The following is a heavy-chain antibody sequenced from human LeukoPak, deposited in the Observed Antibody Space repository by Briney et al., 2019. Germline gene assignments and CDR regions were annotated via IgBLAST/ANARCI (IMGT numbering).Heavy chain of an antibody. Sequence: ASVKVSCKVSGYTLTELSMHWVRQAPGKGLEWMGGFDPEDGETIYAQKFQGRVTMTEDTSTDTAYVELSSLRSEDTAVYYCATNDIVVVVAATWGGAFDIWGQGTMVTVSS. D-gene: IGHD2-15*01. CDR1: GYTLTELS. J-gene: IGHJ3*02. CDR3: ATNDIVVVVAATWGGAFDI. CDR2: FDPEDGET. V-gene: IGHV1-24*01.